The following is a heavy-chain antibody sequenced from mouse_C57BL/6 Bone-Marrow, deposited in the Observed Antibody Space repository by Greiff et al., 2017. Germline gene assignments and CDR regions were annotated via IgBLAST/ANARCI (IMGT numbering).Heavy chain of an antibody. CDR2: IYPGDGDT. J-gene: IGHJ3*01. Sequence: QVHVKQSGAELVKPGASVKISCKASGYAFSSYWMNWVKQRPGKSLEWIGQIYPGDGDTNYNGKFKGKATLTEDKSSSTAYMQLSSLTSDDSAVYFCARGAYWGQGPMVTVSA. V-gene: IGHV1-80*01. CDR1: GYAFSSYW. CDR3: ARGAY.